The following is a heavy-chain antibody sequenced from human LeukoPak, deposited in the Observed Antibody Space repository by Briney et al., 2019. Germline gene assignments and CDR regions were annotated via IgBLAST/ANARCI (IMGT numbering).Heavy chain of an antibody. CDR1: CGSIYSHY. CDR3: MRRDTGWNYSDY. Sequence: SETLSLTCAVSCGSIYSHYWGWIRQPPGKGLEWIGDIYCKGNTNYNPSLKSRVTTSLDTSKNHLSLTLTSVVAAATAIYYCMRRDTGWNYSDYWGQGILVTVSS. V-gene: IGHV4-59*08. D-gene: IGHD6-19*01. CDR2: IYCKGNT. J-gene: IGHJ4*02.